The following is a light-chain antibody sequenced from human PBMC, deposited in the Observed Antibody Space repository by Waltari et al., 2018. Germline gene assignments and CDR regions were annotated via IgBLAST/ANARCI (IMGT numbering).Light chain of an antibody. CDR3: LQYSSSPYS. J-gene: IGKJ2*03. V-gene: IGKV1-12*01. CDR1: QSISSW. CDR2: KAS. Sequence: DIQMTQSPSSLSASVGDTVPLTCRASQSISSWLDWYQQKPGKAPKLLIYKASSLQSGVPSRFSGSGSGTDFTLTISSLQPEDFATYYCLQYSSSPYSFGQGTKVEIK.